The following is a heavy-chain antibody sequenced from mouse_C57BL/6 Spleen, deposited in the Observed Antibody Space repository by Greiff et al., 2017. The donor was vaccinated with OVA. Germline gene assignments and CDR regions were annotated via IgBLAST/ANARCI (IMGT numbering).Heavy chain of an antibody. J-gene: IGHJ3*01. CDR3: ARGSNTWGFAY. CDR1: GYTFTSYW. D-gene: IGHD2-5*01. CDR2: IYPGSGST. Sequence: QVQLKQPGAELVKPGASVKMSCKASGYTFTSYWIIWVKQRPGQGLEWIGDIYPGSGSTNYNEKFKSKATLTVDTSSSTAYMQLSSLTSEDSAVYYCARGSNTWGFAYWGQGTLVTVSA. V-gene: IGHV1-55*01.